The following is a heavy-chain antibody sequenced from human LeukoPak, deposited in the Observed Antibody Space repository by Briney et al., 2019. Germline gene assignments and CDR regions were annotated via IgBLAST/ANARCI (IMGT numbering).Heavy chain of an antibody. CDR1: GGSISSYY. V-gene: IGHV4-59*01. CDR2: IHYSGST. Sequence: PSETLSLTCAVSGGSISSYYWSWIRQPPGKGLEWIGYIHYSGSTNYNPSLKSRVTISLDTSKNQFSLKLISVTAADTAVYYCARDLSSSWYEIDYWGQGTLVTVSS. D-gene: IGHD6-13*01. J-gene: IGHJ4*02. CDR3: ARDLSSSWYEIDY.